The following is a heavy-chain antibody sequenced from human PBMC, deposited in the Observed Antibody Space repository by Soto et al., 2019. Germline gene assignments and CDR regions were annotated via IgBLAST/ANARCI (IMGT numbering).Heavy chain of an antibody. CDR2: VYHSGIT. J-gene: IGHJ4*02. CDR1: GGSISISSYY. D-gene: IGHD6-25*01. V-gene: IGHV4-39*01. CDR3: ARHGVAALQFDS. Sequence: PSETLSLTCTVPGGSISISSYYWGWILQPPGKGLEWIGSVYHSGITYYHSSLKTRVTISVDTSKNQFSLKLSSVTAADTAVYYCARHGVAALQFDSWGQGTLVTVSS.